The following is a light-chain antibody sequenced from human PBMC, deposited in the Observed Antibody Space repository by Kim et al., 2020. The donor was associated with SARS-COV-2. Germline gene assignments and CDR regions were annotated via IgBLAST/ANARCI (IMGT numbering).Light chain of an antibody. CDR2: GAS. V-gene: IGKV3-15*01. J-gene: IGKJ5*01. Sequence: SPGERATLSCRASQGVSSNLAWYQQKPGQAPRLLIYGASTRATGIPARFSGSGSGTEFTLTISSLQSEDFAVYYCQQYSNWPPITFGQGTRLEIK. CDR3: QQYSNWPPIT. CDR1: QGVSSN.